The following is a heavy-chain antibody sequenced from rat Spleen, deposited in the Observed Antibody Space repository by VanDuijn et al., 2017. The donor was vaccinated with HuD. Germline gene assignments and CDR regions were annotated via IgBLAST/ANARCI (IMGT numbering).Heavy chain of an antibody. D-gene: IGHD5-1*01. CDR2: IWSGGST. CDR3: TSQLAY. J-gene: IGHJ2*01. CDR1: GFSLTSNS. Sequence: QVQLKESGPGLVQPSQTLSLTCTVSGFSLTSNSVSWVRQPPGKGLEWMGAIWSGGSTDYNSALKSRLSISRDTSKSQVFLKMNSLQTEDTAIYFCTSQLAYWGQGVMVTVSS. V-gene: IGHV2-1*01.